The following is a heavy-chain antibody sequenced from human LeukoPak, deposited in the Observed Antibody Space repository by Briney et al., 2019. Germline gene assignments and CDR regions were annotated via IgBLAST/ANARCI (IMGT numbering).Heavy chain of an antibody. Sequence: GRSLRLSCAASGFTFSSYAMHWVRQAPGKGLEWVSLITANGDSTYYADSVKGRFTISRDNSKHSLSLQMNSLRTEDTALYYCAKDIGAGTAGFSFDYWGQGTLVAVSS. J-gene: IGHJ4*02. CDR2: ITANGDST. V-gene: IGHV3-43*02. CDR3: AKDIGAGTAGFSFDY. D-gene: IGHD2-21*02. CDR1: GFTFSSYA.